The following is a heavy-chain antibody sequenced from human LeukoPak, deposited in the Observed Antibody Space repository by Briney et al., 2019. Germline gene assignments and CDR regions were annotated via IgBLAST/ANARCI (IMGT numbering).Heavy chain of an antibody. CDR2: INHSGST. CDR3: ARDLGYCSSTSCYSMDV. D-gene: IGHD2-2*02. J-gene: IGHJ6*02. V-gene: IGHV4-34*01. Sequence: SETLSLTCAVYGGSFSGYYWSWIRQPPGKGLEWIGEINHSGSTNYNPSLKSRVTMSVDTSKNQFSLKLSSVTAADTAVYYCARDLGYCSSTSCYSMDVWGQGTTVTVSS. CDR1: GGSFSGYY.